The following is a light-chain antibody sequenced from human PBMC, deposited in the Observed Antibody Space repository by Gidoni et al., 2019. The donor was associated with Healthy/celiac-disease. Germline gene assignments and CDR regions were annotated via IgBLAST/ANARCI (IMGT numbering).Light chain of an antibody. CDR2: YDS. V-gene: IGLV3-21*04. CDR1: NIGSKS. Sequence: SYLLTQPPSVSVAPGKTARITCGGNNIGSKSVHWYQQKPGQAPVLVIYYDSDRPSGIPERFSGSNSGNTATLTISRVEAGDEADYYCQVWDSSSDHSYVVCGGGTKLTVL. J-gene: IGLJ2*01. CDR3: QVWDSSSDHSYVV.